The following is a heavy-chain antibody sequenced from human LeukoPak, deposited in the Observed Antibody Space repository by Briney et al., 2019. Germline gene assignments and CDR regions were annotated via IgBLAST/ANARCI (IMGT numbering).Heavy chain of an antibody. CDR1: GGSISSYD. V-gene: IGHV4-59*08. D-gene: IGHD3-10*01. Sequence: PSETLSLTCTVSGGSISSYDWSWIRQPPGKGLEWIGYIYYSGSTNYNPSLKRRVTISVDTSKNQFSLKLSSVTAADTAVYYCERRRITMVRGVIREDSNWFDPWGLGTLVTVSS. CDR3: ERRRITMVRGVIREDSNWFDP. J-gene: IGHJ5*02. CDR2: IYYSGST.